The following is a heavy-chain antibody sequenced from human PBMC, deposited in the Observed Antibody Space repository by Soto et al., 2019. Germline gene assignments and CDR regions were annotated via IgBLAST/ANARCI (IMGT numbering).Heavy chain of an antibody. J-gene: IGHJ6*02. Sequence: GAVRGTCVAFGFTCSSYEMSWVRQAPGKGLEWVSYISSSGSTIYYADSVKGRLTISRDNAKNSLYLQMNSLRAEDTAVYYCAREAYNWNYGGAPRGMDVWGQVSTVPVS. CDR1: GFTCSSYE. CDR2: ISSSGSTI. D-gene: IGHD1-7*01. CDR3: AREAYNWNYGGAPRGMDV. V-gene: IGHV3-48*03.